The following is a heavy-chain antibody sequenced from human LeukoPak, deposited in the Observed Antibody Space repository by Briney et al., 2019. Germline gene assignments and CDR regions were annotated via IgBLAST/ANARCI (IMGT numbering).Heavy chain of an antibody. Sequence: GGSLRLSCEGSGFTFSNYWMGWVRQAPGKGLQWVANIKTDGSEKYYVDSVKGRFTISRDNAKNSLYLQMNSLRAEDTAVYYCARDAVGSGSEGLDYWGRGTLVTVSS. CDR1: GFTFSNYW. CDR2: IKTDGSEK. V-gene: IGHV3-7*01. D-gene: IGHD1-26*01. J-gene: IGHJ4*02. CDR3: ARDAVGSGSEGLDY.